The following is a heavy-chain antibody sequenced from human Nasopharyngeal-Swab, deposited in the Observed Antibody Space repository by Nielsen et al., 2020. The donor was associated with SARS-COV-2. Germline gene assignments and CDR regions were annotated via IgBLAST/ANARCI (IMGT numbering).Heavy chain of an antibody. CDR1: GGSISSSSYY. CDR3: ARVRMVRGLVFDY. CDR2: IYYSGST. J-gene: IGHJ4*02. D-gene: IGHD3-10*01. Sequence: SETLSLTCTVSGGSISSSSYYWGWIRQPPGKGLEWIGSIYYSGSTYYNPSLKSRVTISVDTSKNQFSLKLSSVTAADTAVYYCARVRMVRGLVFDYWGQGTLVTVSS. V-gene: IGHV4-39*01.